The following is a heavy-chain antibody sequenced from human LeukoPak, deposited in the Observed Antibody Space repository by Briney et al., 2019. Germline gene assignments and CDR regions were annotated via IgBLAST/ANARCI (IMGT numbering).Heavy chain of an antibody. J-gene: IGHJ5*02. CDR3: ATDFYDST. D-gene: IGHD3-22*01. Sequence: GGSLRLSCAASGFTFSSSAMSWVRQAPGKGLEWVGRIRSNSDGGTIDYAAPVKGRFTLSRDDSKTTLYLQMNSLQTEDTAVYYCATDFYDSTWGQGTLVTVSS. CDR2: IRSNSDGGTI. CDR1: GFTFSSSA. V-gene: IGHV3-15*01.